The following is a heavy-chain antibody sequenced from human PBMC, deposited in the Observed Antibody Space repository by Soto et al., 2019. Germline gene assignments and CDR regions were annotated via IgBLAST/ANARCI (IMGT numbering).Heavy chain of an antibody. V-gene: IGHV1-18*01. Sequence: ASVKVSCKASGYTFTIYGITWVRPAPGQGLEWMGWISAYNGNTNYAQKLQGRVTMTTDTSTSAAYMELRSLRSDDTAVYYCARNDYGDHDDALDIWGQGTMVTVSS. CDR3: ARNDYGDHDDALDI. D-gene: IGHD4-17*01. CDR1: GYTFTIYG. J-gene: IGHJ3*02. CDR2: ISAYNGNT.